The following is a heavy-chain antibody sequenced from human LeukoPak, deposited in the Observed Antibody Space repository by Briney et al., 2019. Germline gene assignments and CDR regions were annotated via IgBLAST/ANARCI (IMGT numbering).Heavy chain of an antibody. D-gene: IGHD6-6*01. J-gene: IGHJ5*02. CDR1: GYTFTSYD. CDR2: MNPNSGNT. Sequence: GASVKVSCKASGYTFTSYDINWVRQATGQGLEWMGWMNPNSGNTGYAQKFQGRVTMTRNTSISTAYMELSSLRSEDTAVYYCATEWAARGNWFDPWGQGTLVTVSS. CDR3: ATEWAARGNWFDP. V-gene: IGHV1-8*01.